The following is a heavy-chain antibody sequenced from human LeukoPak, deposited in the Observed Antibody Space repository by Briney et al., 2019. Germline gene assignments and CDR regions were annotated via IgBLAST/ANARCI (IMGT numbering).Heavy chain of an antibody. CDR1: GFTFSSYG. V-gene: IGHV3-30*02. CDR3: AGLTIFGVVRLDP. CDR2: IRYDGSNK. D-gene: IGHD3-3*01. Sequence: PGGSLRLSCAASGFTFSSYGMHWVRQAPGKGLEWVAFIRYDGSNKYYADFVKGRFTISRDNSKNTLYLQMNSLRAEDTAVYYCAGLTIFGVVRLDPWGQGTLVTVSS. J-gene: IGHJ5*02.